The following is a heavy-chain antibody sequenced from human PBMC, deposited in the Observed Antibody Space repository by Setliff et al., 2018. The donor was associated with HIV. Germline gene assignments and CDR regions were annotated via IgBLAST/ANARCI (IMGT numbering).Heavy chain of an antibody. Sequence: SETLSLTCTASGGSINSYFWSWIRQPPGKGLEWIAYIYYTGSTNYNPSLKSRVTISLDTSKNQFSLKLSSVTAADTAVYYCARQERYCTSADCYRYFNYWGQGTLVTVSS. V-gene: IGHV4-59*08. J-gene: IGHJ4*02. CDR3: ARQERYCTSADCYRYFNY. D-gene: IGHD2-2*02. CDR1: GGSINSYF. CDR2: IYYTGST.